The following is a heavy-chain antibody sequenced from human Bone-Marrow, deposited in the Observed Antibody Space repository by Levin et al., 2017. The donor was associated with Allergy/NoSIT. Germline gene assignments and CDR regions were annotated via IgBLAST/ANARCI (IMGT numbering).Heavy chain of an antibody. J-gene: IGHJ6*02. CDR3: AQERRSGFDV. CDR1: GDSITNGNFY. CDR2: VFYTGST. Sequence: SETLSLTCSVSGDSITNGNFYWGWVRQSPGTGLEWIGNVFYTGSTYYNPSLEGRVTISVDISKNQFSLQLTSVTAADTAVYYCAQERRSGFDVWGQGTTVTVSS. V-gene: IGHV4-39*07.